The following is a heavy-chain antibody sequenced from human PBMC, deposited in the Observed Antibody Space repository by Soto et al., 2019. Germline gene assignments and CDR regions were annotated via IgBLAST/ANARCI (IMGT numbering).Heavy chain of an antibody. CDR3: WVGSGYDWSLVSLSYYYYYGMDV. CDR1: GGSISSSSYY. CDR2: IYYSGST. V-gene: IGHV4-39*01. Sequence: PSETLSLTCTVSGGSISSSSYYWGWIRQPPGKGLEWIGSIYYSGSTYYNPSLKSRVTISVDTSKNQFSLKLSSVTAADTAVYYGWVGSGYDWSLVSLSYYYYYGMDVWGQGTTVTVSS. J-gene: IGHJ6*02. D-gene: IGHD5-12*01.